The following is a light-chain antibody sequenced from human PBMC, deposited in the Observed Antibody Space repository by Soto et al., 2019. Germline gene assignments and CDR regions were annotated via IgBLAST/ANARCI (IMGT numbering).Light chain of an antibody. Sequence: QTVVTQEPSLTVSPGGTVTLTCGSSTGAVTSGHYPYWFQQKPGQAPRTLIYDASNKHSWTPARFSGSLLGGQAALTLSGAQHEDEGDYYCSLSYGGTRVFGGGTKLTVL. CDR3: SLSYGGTRV. CDR1: TGAVTSGHY. V-gene: IGLV7-46*01. J-gene: IGLJ2*01. CDR2: DAS.